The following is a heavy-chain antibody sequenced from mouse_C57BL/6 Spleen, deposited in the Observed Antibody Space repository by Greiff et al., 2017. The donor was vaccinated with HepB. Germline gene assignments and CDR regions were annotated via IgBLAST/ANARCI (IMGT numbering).Heavy chain of an antibody. J-gene: IGHJ4*01. Sequence: VMLVESGPGLVAPSQSLSITCTVSGFSLTSYGVDWVRQSPGKGLEWLGVIWGVGSTNYNSALKSRLSISKDNSKSQVFLKKNSLQTDDTAMYYCAREGVDDYDDYAMDYWGQGTSVTVSS. V-gene: IGHV2-6*01. CDR2: IWGVGST. D-gene: IGHD2-4*01. CDR3: AREGVDDYDDYAMDY. CDR1: GFSLTSYG.